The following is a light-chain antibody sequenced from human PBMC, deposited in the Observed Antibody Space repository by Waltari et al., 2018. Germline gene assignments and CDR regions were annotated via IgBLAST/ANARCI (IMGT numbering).Light chain of an antibody. Sequence: EIVMTQSPATLSVSPGESATLSCRASQSVSSNSAWYQQKPGQAPRLLIDHASTRATGIPARFSGSGSGTEFTLTISSLQSEDFAVYYCHHYYNWPMTFGQGTRLEIK. CDR3: HHYYNWPMT. CDR1: QSVSSN. J-gene: IGKJ5*01. CDR2: HAS. V-gene: IGKV3-15*01.